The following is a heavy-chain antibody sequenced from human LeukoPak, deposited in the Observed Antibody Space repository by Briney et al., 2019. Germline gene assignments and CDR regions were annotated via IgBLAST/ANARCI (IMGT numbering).Heavy chain of an antibody. J-gene: IGHJ4*02. CDR1: GFTFSDYG. CDR3: VRASGSFDY. Sequence: GGSLRLSCAASGFTFSDYGIHWVRRAPGKRLEWVAVIWSDGSNKYYADSVKGRFTISRDNSRKTLYLQMNSLRVDDTAVYYCVRASGSFDYWGQGTLVTVSS. D-gene: IGHD3-10*01. V-gene: IGHV3-33*01. CDR2: IWSDGSNK.